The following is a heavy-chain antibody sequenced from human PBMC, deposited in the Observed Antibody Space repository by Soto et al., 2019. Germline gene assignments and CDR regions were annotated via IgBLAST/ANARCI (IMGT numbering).Heavy chain of an antibody. CDR2: ISAYNGNT. D-gene: IGHD2-2*01. CDR3: ARDGGAVSAVQDDAFDI. CDR1: GYTFTSYG. Sequence: ASVKVSCKASGYTFTSYGISWVRQAPGQGLEWMGWISAYNGNTNYAQKLQGRVTMTTDTSTSTAYMELRSLRSDDTAVYYCARDGGAVSAVQDDAFDIWGQGTMVTVSS. J-gene: IGHJ3*02. V-gene: IGHV1-18*01.